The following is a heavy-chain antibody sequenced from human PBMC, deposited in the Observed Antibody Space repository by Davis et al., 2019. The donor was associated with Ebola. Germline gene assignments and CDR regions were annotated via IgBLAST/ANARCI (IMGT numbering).Heavy chain of an antibody. Sequence: PGGSLRLSCAVYGGSFSGYYWSWIRQPPGKGLEWIGEINHSGSTNYNPSLKSRVTISVDTSKNQFSLKLSSVTAADTAVYYCARVLGRSTVAPTHFDYWGQGTLVTVSS. V-gene: IGHV4-34*01. J-gene: IGHJ4*02. CDR3: ARVLGRSTVAPTHFDY. CDR1: GGSFSGYY. D-gene: IGHD6-19*01. CDR2: INHSGST.